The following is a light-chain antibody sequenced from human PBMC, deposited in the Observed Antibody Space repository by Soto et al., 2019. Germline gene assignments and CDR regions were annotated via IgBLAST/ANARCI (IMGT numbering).Light chain of an antibody. J-gene: IGKJ5*01. CDR1: QSISGW. V-gene: IGKV1-5*01. Sequence: DIQMTQSPSTLSASVGDRVTITCRASQSISGWLAWYQQRPGKAPNLLIYDASSLESGVPSRFSGSGSGTEFTLTISSLQPDDFATYYCQQYSTYSITFGQGTRLEIK. CDR2: DAS. CDR3: QQYSTYSIT.